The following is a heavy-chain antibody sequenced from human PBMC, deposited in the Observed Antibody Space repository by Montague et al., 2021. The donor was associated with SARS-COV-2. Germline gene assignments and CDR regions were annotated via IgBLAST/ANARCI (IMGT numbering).Heavy chain of an antibody. Sequence: SETLSLTCTVSGGSITSYYWTWIRQPPGKGLEWVGRIYYSGSTNYNPSLKSRVTISVGTSKNRFSLKLSSVTAADTAVYYCARTGLGAYDILTGYTVNAFDMWGQGTMVTVSS. CDR2: IYYSGST. D-gene: IGHD3-9*01. V-gene: IGHV4-59*01. CDR3: ARTGLGAYDILTGYTVNAFDM. CDR1: GGSITSYY. J-gene: IGHJ3*02.